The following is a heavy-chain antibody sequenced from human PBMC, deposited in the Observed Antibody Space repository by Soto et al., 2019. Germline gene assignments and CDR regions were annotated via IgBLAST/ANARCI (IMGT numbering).Heavy chain of an antibody. Sequence: QVHLVESGSGLVKPSETLSLTCTISGGSISPYSWTWIRQSPGKGLEWIGYVSHSGRTFYTPSLKSRLTMSLDTSRSQFSLRLKSVSAADTAVYYCARLLGGYDDYGGWFAPWGQGTLVTVSS. D-gene: IGHD4-17*01. CDR3: ARLLGGYDDYGGWFAP. J-gene: IGHJ5*02. V-gene: IGHV4-59*01. CDR1: GGSISPYS. CDR2: VSHSGRT.